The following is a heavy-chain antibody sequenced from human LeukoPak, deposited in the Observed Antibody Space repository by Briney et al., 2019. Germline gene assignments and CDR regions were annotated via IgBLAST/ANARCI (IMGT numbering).Heavy chain of an antibody. Sequence: GGSLRLSCAASGFTFSSYGMSWVRQAPGKGLEWVSAISGSGGSTYYADSVKGRFTISRDNSKNTLYLQMNSLRAEDTAVYYCARGPMTTVVTLDYFDYWGQGTLVTVSS. D-gene: IGHD4-23*01. J-gene: IGHJ4*02. CDR3: ARGPMTTVVTLDYFDY. CDR2: ISGSGGST. V-gene: IGHV3-23*01. CDR1: GFTFSSYG.